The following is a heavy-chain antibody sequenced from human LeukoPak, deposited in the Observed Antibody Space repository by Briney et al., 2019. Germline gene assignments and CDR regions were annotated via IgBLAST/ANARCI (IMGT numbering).Heavy chain of an antibody. J-gene: IGHJ6*03. V-gene: IGHV4-59*08. CDR1: GGSISSYY. CDR2: IYYSGST. Sequence: SETLSLTCTVSGGSISSYYWSWIRQPPGKGLEGIGYIYYSGSTNYNPSLKSRVTISVNTSKNQFSLKLRSVTASDTAVYYCATRXMDVWGKGTTVTVSS. CDR3: ATRXMDV.